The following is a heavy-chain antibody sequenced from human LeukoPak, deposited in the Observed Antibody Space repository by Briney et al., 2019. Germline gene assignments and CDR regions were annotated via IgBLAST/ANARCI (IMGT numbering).Heavy chain of an antibody. CDR1: GGSISSYY. J-gene: IGHJ3*02. CDR2: IYYSGST. D-gene: IGHD3-10*01. CDR3: ARGVTPYDAFDI. Sequence: SETLSLTCTVSGGSISSYYWSWIRQPLGKRLEWIGYIYYSGSTNYNPSLKSRVTISVDTSKNQFSLKLSCVTAADTAVYYCARGVTPYDAFDIWGQGTMVTVSS. V-gene: IGHV4-59*08.